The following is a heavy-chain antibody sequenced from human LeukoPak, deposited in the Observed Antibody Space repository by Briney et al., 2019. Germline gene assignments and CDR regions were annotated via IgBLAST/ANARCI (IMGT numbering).Heavy chain of an antibody. J-gene: IGHJ6*02. CDR2: ISSSSSTI. CDR1: GFTFSSYS. V-gene: IGHV3-48*01. CDR3: ARESFGVVILDYYYGMDV. Sequence: GGSLRLSCAASGFTFSSYSMNWVRQAPGKGLEWVSYISSSSSTIYYADSVEGRFTISRDNAKNSLYLQMNSLRAEDTAVYYCARESFGVVILDYYYGMDVWGQGTTVTVSS. D-gene: IGHD3-3*01.